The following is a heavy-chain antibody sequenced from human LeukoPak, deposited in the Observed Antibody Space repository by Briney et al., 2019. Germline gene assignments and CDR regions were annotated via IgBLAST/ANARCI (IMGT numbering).Heavy chain of an antibody. CDR2: INHSGST. Sequence: NTSETLSLTCAVHGGSFSGYYWSWIRQPPGKGLEWIGEINHSGSTNYNPSLKSRVTISVDTSKNQFSLKLSSVTAADTAVYYCARETGTTLEYYYYYMDVWGKGTTVTVSS. D-gene: IGHD1-1*01. V-gene: IGHV4-34*01. CDR1: GGSFSGYY. CDR3: ARETGTTLEYYYYYMDV. J-gene: IGHJ6*03.